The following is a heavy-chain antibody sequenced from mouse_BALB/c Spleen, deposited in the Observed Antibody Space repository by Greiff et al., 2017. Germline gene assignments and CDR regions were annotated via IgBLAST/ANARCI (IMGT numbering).Heavy chain of an antibody. Sequence: VHVKQSGPELVKPGASVKMSCKASGYTFTSYVMHWVKQKPGQGLEWIGYINPYNDGTKYNEKFKGKATLTSDKSSSTAYMELSSLTSEDSAVYYCARSNGTDYYAMDYWGQGTSVTVSS. D-gene: IGHD4-1*02. CDR1: GYTFTSYV. V-gene: IGHV1-14*01. CDR3: ARSNGTDYYAMDY. J-gene: IGHJ4*01. CDR2: INPYNDGT.